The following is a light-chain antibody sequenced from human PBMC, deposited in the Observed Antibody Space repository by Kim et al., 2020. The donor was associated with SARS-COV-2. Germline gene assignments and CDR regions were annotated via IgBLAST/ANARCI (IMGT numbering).Light chain of an antibody. CDR3: QQYDSYPRVT. J-gene: IGKJ2*01. V-gene: IGKV1-5*03. CDR2: SAS. Sequence: DIQMTQSPSTLSASVGDRVTITCRASQSVGNWLAWYQQKPGKAPKLLIYSASNLESGVPARFSGSGFGTEFTLTISSVQPEDSATYYCQQYDSYPRVTFGRGTKLEIK. CDR1: QSVGNW.